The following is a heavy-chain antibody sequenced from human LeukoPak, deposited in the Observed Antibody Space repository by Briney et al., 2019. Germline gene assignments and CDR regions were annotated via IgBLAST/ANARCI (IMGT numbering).Heavy chain of an antibody. D-gene: IGHD2-2*01. V-gene: IGHV4-59*08. CDR1: DASISTYY. J-gene: IGHJ4*02. CDR3: ARNARDCSSVKCGDSSSAWAIEY. Sequence: TSETLSLTCTASDASISTYYWSWIRQPPGKGLEWIGCISDSGRTKYNPSLKSRVTISVDTSKKQLSLKLTSVTAADTAVYFCARNARDCSSVKCGDSSSAWAIEYWGQGTLVTVSS. CDR2: ISDSGRT.